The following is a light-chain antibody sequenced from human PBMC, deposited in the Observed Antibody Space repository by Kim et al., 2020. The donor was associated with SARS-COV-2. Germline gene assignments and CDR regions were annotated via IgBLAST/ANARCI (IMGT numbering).Light chain of an antibody. Sequence: TLSASVGDRVTITCRASQSISSWLAWYQQKPGKAPKLLIYKASSLESGVPSRFSGSGSGTEFTLTISSLQPDDFATYYCQQYTRTFGQGTKVDIK. V-gene: IGKV1-5*03. J-gene: IGKJ1*01. CDR2: KAS. CDR3: QQYTRT. CDR1: QSISSW.